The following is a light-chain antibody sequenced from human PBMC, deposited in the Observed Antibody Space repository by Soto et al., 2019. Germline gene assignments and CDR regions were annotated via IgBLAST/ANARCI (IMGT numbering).Light chain of an antibody. V-gene: IGKV1-5*03. CDR2: KMS. Sequence: DIQMTQSPSTLFASVGDTVTITCRASQSISAWLAWYQQRPGKAPKLLIYKMSASERGVPSRFSGSGSGTEFTLTISSLQPDDLATYYCQQYNSYFQTFGQGTKGDIK. CDR1: QSISAW. CDR3: QQYNSYFQT. J-gene: IGKJ1*01.